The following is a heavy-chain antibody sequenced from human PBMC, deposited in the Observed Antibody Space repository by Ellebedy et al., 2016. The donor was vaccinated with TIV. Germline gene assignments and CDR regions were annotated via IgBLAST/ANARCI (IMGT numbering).Heavy chain of an antibody. CDR1: GGSISSSNW. J-gene: IGHJ4*02. V-gene: IGHV4-4*02. CDR2: IYHSGST. Sequence: MPSETLSLTCAVSGGSISSSNWWSWVRQPPGKGLEWIGEIYHSGSTNYNPSLKSRVTISVDKSKNQFSLKLSSVTAADTAVYYCARNSRKPGSGGSCGKFDYWGQGTLVTVSS. D-gene: IGHD2-15*01. CDR3: ARNSRKPGSGGSCGKFDY.